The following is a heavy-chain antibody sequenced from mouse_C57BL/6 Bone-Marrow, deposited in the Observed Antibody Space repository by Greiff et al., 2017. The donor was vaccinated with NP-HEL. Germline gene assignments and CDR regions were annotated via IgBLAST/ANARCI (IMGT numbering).Heavy chain of an antibody. CDR2: ISSGSSTI. D-gene: IGHD1-1*01. Sequence: EVKLMESGGGLVKPGGSLKLSCAASGFTFSDYGMHWVRQAPEKGLEWVAYISSGSSTIYYADTVKGRFTISRDNAKSTVYLQMTSLRSVDTAMYYYARSYGDYFDYWGQGTTLTVSS. J-gene: IGHJ2*01. CDR1: GFTFSDYG. CDR3: ARSYGDYFDY. V-gene: IGHV5-17*01.